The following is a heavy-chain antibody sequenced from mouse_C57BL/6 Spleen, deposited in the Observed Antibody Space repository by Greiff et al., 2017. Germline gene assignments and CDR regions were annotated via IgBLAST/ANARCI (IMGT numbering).Heavy chain of an antibody. CDR3: ARDREDYFDY. J-gene: IGHJ2*01. D-gene: IGHD3-1*01. CDR2: ISYDGSN. CDR1: GYSITSGYY. Sequence: EVQLVESGPGLVKPSQSLSLTCSVTGYSITSGYYWNWIRQFPGNKLEWMGYISYDGSNNYNPSLNNRISITRDTSKNQFFLKLNSVTTEDTATYYCARDREDYFDYWGQGTTLTVSS. V-gene: IGHV3-6*01.